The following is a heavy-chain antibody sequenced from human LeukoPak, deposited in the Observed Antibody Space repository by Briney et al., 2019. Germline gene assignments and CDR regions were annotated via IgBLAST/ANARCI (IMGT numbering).Heavy chain of an antibody. J-gene: IGHJ1*01. V-gene: IGHV4-30-4*01. CDR2: IYYSGST. CDR1: GGSISSGDYY. CDR3: ARIPLDDFWSGYYFQH. D-gene: IGHD3-3*01. Sequence: SETLSLTCTVSGGSISSGDYYWSWIRQPPGKGLEWIGYIYYSGSTYYNPSLKSRVTISVDTSKNQFSLKLSSVTAADTAVYYCARIPLDDFWSGYYFQHWGQGTLVTVSS.